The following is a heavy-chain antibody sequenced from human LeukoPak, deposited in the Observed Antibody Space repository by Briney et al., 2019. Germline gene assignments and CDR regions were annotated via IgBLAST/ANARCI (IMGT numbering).Heavy chain of an antibody. CDR3: AKTWRGRGYYGYGPSEYFYYMDV. J-gene: IGHJ6*03. V-gene: IGHV3-21*01. CDR2: ISSSSSYI. CDR1: GFTFGDYA. D-gene: IGHD3-10*01. Sequence: GGSLRLSCTASGFTFGDYAMNWVRQAPGKGLEWVSFISSSSSYIYYADSVKGRFTISRDNAKNSLYLQMNSLRVEDTAVYYCAKTWRGRGYYGYGPSEYFYYMDVWGKGTTVTISS.